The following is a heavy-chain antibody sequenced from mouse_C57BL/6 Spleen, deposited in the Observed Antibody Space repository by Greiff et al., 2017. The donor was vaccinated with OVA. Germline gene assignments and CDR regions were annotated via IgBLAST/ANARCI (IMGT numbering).Heavy chain of an antibody. D-gene: IGHD1-1*01. CDR1: GYAFSSYW. V-gene: IGHV1-80*01. J-gene: IGHJ4*01. CDR3: ARLGLYYYAMDY. CDR2: IYPGDGDT. Sequence: VKLVESGAELVKPGASVKISCKASGYAFSSYWMNWVKQRPGKGLEWIGQIYPGDGDTNYNGKFKGKATLTADKSSSTAYMQLSSLTSEDSAVYFCARLGLYYYAMDYWGQGTSVTVSS.